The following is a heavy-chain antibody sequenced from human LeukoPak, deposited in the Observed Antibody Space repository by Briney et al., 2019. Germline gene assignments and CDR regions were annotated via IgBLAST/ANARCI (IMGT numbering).Heavy chain of an antibody. Sequence: PGGSLRLSCAASGFTLSTYWMTWVRQAPGKGLEWVANIKRDGSEKYYVDSVKGRFTISRDNAKNSLYLQMNSLRGEDTGVYYCARSRGLDYWGQGTLVSVSS. CDR3: ARSRGLDY. V-gene: IGHV3-7*04. CDR2: IKRDGSEK. D-gene: IGHD3-16*01. J-gene: IGHJ4*02. CDR1: GFTLSTYW.